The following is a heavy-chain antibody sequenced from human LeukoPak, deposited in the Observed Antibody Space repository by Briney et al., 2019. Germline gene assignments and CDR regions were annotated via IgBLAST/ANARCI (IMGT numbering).Heavy chain of an antibody. CDR1: GFTFSSYA. J-gene: IGHJ6*04. D-gene: IGHD2-2*01. V-gene: IGHV3-23*01. CDR3: AAKYQLNYYGMDV. Sequence: PGGSLRLSCAASGFTFSSYAMSWVRQAPGKGLEWVSAISGGGGSTYYADSVKGRFTISRDNSKNTLYLQMNSLRAEDTAVYYCAAKYQLNYYGMDVWGKGTTVTVSS. CDR2: ISGGGGST.